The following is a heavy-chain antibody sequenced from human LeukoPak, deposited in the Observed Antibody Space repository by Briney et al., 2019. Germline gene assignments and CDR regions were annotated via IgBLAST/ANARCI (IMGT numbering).Heavy chain of an antibody. CDR2: IRPYSGGT. V-gene: IGHV1-2*02. Sequence: ASVKVSCKASGYTFTDYYMHWVRQAPGQGLEWMGWIRPYSGGTNYAQKFLGRVTMTRDTSISTAYMELNRLRSDDTAVYYCARGSYDSSDFEYFHHWGQGILVTVSS. CDR3: ARGSYDSSDFEYFHH. CDR1: GYTFTDYY. D-gene: IGHD3-22*01. J-gene: IGHJ1*01.